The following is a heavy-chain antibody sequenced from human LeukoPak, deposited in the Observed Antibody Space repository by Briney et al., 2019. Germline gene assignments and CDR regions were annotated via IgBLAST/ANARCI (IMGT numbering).Heavy chain of an antibody. CDR2: IYSGGST. J-gene: IGHJ4*02. CDR3: AKDPWSY. Sequence: HPGGSLRLSCAASGFTFSSYAMSWVRQAPGKGLEWVSVIYSGGSTYYADSVKGRFTISRDNSKNTLYLQMNSLRAEDTAVYYCAKDPWSYWGQGTLVTVSS. CDR1: GFTFSSYA. V-gene: IGHV3-66*01.